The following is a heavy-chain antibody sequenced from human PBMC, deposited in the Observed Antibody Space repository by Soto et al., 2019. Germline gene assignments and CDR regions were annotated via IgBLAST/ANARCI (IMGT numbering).Heavy chain of an antibody. Sequence: PGGSLRLSCAASGFTFSSYAMSWVRQAPGKGLEWVSAISGSGGSTYYADSVKGRFTISRDNSKNTLYLQMNSLRAEDTAVYYCAKDPSGPSVVPAAIFGYWGQGTLVTVSS. CDR2: ISGSGGST. CDR3: AKDPSGPSVVPAAIFGY. J-gene: IGHJ4*02. CDR1: GFTFSSYA. V-gene: IGHV3-23*01. D-gene: IGHD2-2*01.